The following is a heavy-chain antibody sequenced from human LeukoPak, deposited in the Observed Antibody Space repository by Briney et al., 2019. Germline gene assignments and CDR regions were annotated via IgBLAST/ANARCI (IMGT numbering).Heavy chain of an antibody. J-gene: IGHJ3*02. V-gene: IGHV4-39*01. CDR2: IYYSGST. CDR3: ARRGQKDAFDI. Sequence: SETLSLTCTVSGGSVSSSTYYWGWIRQPPGKGLEWIGSIYYSGSTYSNPSLKSRVTISVDTSKNQFSLQLSSVTAADTAVYYCARRGQKDAFDIWGQGTMVTVSS. CDR1: GGSVSSSTYY.